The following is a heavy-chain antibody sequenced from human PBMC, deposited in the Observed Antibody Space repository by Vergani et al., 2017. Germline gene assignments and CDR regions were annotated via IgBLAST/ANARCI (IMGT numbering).Heavy chain of an antibody. Sequence: QVQVVQSGAEVKKSGASVKVSCKTSGYTFSNYYMHWVRQAPGQGLGWMGIINPSGGHTNYAQKFQGRVTMTRDTSTSTVYMELSSLRSEDTAIYYCARGDYGIVTGYRYWGQGTLVTVSA. V-gene: IGHV1-46*03. CDR2: INPSGGHT. D-gene: IGHD3-9*01. J-gene: IGHJ4*02. CDR1: GYTFSNYY. CDR3: ARGDYGIVTGYRY.